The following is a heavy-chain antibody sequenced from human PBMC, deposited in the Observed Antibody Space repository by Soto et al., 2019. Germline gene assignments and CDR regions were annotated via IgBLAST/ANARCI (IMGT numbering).Heavy chain of an antibody. CDR1: GGSISSSNW. CDR2: IYHSGST. Sequence: SSETLSLTCAVSGGSISSSNWWSWVRQPPGKGLEWIGEIYHSGSTNYNPSLKSRVTISVDKSKNQFSLKLSSVTAADTAVYYCARASSGWLGWFDYWGQGTLVTVSS. V-gene: IGHV4-4*02. J-gene: IGHJ4*02. D-gene: IGHD6-19*01. CDR3: ARASSGWLGWFDY.